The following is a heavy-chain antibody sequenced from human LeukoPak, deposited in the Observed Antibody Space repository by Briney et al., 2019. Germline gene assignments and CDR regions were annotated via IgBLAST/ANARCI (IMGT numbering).Heavy chain of an antibody. CDR2: ISSSSSYI. CDR1: GFTVSSNY. CDR3: ARLPYRDSGSPIYYMDV. V-gene: IGHV3-21*01. D-gene: IGHD3-10*01. Sequence: GGSLRLSCAASGFTVSSNYMSWVRQAPGKGLEWVSSISSSSSYIYYADSVEGRFTISRDNAKNSLYLQMNSLRAEDTAVYYCARLPYRDSGSPIYYMDVWGKGTTVTVSS. J-gene: IGHJ6*03.